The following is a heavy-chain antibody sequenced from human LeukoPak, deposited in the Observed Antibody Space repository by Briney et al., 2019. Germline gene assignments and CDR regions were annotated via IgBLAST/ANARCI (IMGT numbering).Heavy chain of an antibody. CDR1: GGSISSYY. CDR3: ARWYCSSTTCYHMDV. CDR2: IYYSGST. V-gene: IGHV4-59*01. Sequence: SETLSLTCTVSGGSISSYYWSWIRQPPGKGLEWIGYIYYSGSTNYNPSLKSRVTISVDTSKNQFSLKLSSVTAADTAVYYCARWYCSSTTCYHMDVWGKGTTVTVSS. J-gene: IGHJ6*03. D-gene: IGHD2/OR15-2a*01.